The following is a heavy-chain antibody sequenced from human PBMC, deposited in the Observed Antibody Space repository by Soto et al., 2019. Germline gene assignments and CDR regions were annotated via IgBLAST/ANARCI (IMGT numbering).Heavy chain of an antibody. V-gene: IGHV1-69*13. D-gene: IGHD3-10*01. J-gene: IGHJ6*02. CDR3: ARVLGLLWFGELQIMDV. CDR1: GGTFSSYA. Sequence: SVTVSCKASGGTFSSYAISWVRQAPGQGLEWMGGIIPIFGTANYAQKFQGRVTITADESTSTAYMELSSLSYEDTAVYYCARVLGLLWFGELQIMDVWGQGTTVTVSS. CDR2: IIPIFGTA.